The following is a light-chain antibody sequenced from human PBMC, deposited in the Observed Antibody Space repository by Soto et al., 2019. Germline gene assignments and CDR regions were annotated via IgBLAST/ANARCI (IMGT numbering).Light chain of an antibody. CDR2: GVS. V-gene: IGLV2-14*01. Sequence: QSVLTQPASVSGSPGQSITISCTGTSSDVCGYNYVSWYQQHPGKAPKLMIYGVSNRPSGVSNRFSGSKSGNTASLTISGLQAEDEADYYCSSYTSSSTLLYVFGTGTKVTVL. CDR3: SSYTSSSTLLYV. J-gene: IGLJ1*01. CDR1: SSDVCGYNY.